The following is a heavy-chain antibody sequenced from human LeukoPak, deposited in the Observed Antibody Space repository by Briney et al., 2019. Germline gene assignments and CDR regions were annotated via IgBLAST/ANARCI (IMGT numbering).Heavy chain of an antibody. CDR1: GFTFGDYA. Sequence: GGSLRLSCTTSGFTFGDYAVSWVRQAPGKGLEWVGFFRSKAYGGTTDYAASVKGRFTVSRDDSKSVAYLQMNSLKTEDTAVYYCTRDMVGYDFWSGYSDYWGQGTLVTVSS. CDR3: TRDMVGYDFWSGYSDY. V-gene: IGHV3-49*04. CDR2: FRSKAYGGTT. J-gene: IGHJ4*02. D-gene: IGHD3-3*01.